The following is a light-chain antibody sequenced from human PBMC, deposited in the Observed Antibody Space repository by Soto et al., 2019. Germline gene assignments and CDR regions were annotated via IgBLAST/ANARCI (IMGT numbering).Light chain of an antibody. CDR1: SSDVGGYNY. CDR2: EVS. J-gene: IGLJ1*01. V-gene: IGLV2-14*01. Sequence: QSALTQPASMSGSPGQSITISCTGTSSDVGGYNYVSWYQQHPGKAPKLIIYEVSNRPSGVSNRFSGSKSGNTASLTISGLQAEDEADYYRNSYTSKSTGVFGTGTKLTVL. CDR3: NSYTSKSTGV.